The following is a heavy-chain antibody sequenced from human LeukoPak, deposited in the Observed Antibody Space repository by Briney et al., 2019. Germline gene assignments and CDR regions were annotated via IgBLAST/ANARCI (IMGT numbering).Heavy chain of an antibody. D-gene: IGHD2-8*02. Sequence: PGGSLRLSCAASGFTFSSYSMNWVRQAPGKGLEWVSSISSSSSYIYYADSVKGRFTISRDNAKNSLYLQMNCLRAEDTAVYYCARAKSAGGNRYYFDYWGQGTLVTVSS. CDR1: GFTFSSYS. CDR2: ISSSSSYI. CDR3: ARAKSAGGNRYYFDY. V-gene: IGHV3-21*01. J-gene: IGHJ4*02.